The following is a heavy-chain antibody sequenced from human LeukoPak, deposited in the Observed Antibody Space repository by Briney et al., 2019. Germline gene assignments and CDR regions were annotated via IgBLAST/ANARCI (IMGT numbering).Heavy chain of an antibody. CDR1: GYIFSDYY. D-gene: IGHD6-13*01. Sequence: ASVKVSCKASGYIFSDYYMHWVRQAPGQGLEWLGWINPKSGAADYAQQFRGRVTMTRDTSINTDYMEMKRVTSDDTAVYYCARGAEAETSPLDFWGQGTLVTVSS. CDR3: ARGAEAETSPLDF. CDR2: INPKSGAA. J-gene: IGHJ4*02. V-gene: IGHV1-2*02.